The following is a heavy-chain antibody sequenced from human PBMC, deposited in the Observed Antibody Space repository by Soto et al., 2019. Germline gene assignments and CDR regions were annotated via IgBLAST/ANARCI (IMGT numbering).Heavy chain of an antibody. J-gene: IGHJ4*02. CDR2: IRSKANSYAT. CDR3: TINYDLLTGRDY. V-gene: IGHV3-73*02. D-gene: IGHD3-9*01. CDR1: GFTFSGSA. Sequence: EVQLVESGGGLVQPGGSLKLSCAASGFTFSGSAMHWVRQASGKGLEWVGRIRSKANSYATAYAASVKGRFTISRXXSKNTAYLQMNSLKTEDTAVYYCTINYDLLTGRDYWGQGTLVTVSS.